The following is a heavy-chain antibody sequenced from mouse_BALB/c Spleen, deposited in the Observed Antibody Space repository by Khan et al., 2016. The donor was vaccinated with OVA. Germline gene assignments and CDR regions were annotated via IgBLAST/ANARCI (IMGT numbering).Heavy chain of an antibody. V-gene: IGHV3-8*02. D-gene: IGHD2-14*01. CDR1: GDSITSGF. CDR2: MIYSGYT. Sequence: EVQLQESGPSLVQPSQTLSLTCSVTGDSITSGFWSWIRKFPGNKLEYMGYMIYSGYTYYNPSLKGRFSITRHPSKNQSYLQLNSVTTEDTATYFCARSTYRYAFVYWGQGTLVTVSA. J-gene: IGHJ3*01. CDR3: ARSTYRYAFVY.